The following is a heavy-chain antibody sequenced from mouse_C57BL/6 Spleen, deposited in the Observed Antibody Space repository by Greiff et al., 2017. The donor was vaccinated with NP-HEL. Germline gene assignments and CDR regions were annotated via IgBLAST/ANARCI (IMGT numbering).Heavy chain of an antibody. Sequence: LVESGAELVRPGASVTLSCKASGYTFTDYEMHWVKQTPVHGLEWIGAIDPATGGTAYNQKFKGKAILTADKSSSTAYMELRSLTSEDSAVYYCTRGGDYGYFDDWGTGTTVTVSS. CDR2: IDPATGGT. J-gene: IGHJ1*03. CDR3: TRGGDYGYFDD. V-gene: IGHV1-15*01. D-gene: IGHD2-13*01. CDR1: GYTFTDYE.